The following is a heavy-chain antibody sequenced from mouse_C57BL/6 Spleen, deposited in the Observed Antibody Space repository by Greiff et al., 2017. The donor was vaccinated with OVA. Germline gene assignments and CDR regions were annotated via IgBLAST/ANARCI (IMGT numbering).Heavy chain of an antibody. V-gene: IGHV3-1*01. CDR2: ISYSGST. Sequence: VQLQQSGPGMVKPSQSLSLTCTVTGYSITSGYDWHWIRHFPGNKLEWMGYISYSGSTNYNPSLKSRISITHDTSKNHFFLKLNSVTTEDTATYYCARAGDYDWFAYWGQGTLVTVSA. CDR3: ARAGDYDWFAY. CDR1: GYSITSGYD. D-gene: IGHD2-4*01. J-gene: IGHJ3*01.